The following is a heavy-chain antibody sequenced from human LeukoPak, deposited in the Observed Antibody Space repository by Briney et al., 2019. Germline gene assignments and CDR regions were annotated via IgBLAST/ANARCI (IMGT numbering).Heavy chain of an antibody. J-gene: IGHJ6*03. CDR2: ISSSGSTI. Sequence: PGGSLRLSCAASGFTFSSFEMNWVRQAPGKGLEWVSYISSSGSTIYYADSVKGRFTISRDNAKNSLYLQMNSLRAEDTAVYYCARDGTRSITMVRGVNYYMDVWGKGTTVTISS. CDR3: ARDGTRSITMVRGVNYYMDV. D-gene: IGHD3-10*01. V-gene: IGHV3-48*03. CDR1: GFTFSSFE.